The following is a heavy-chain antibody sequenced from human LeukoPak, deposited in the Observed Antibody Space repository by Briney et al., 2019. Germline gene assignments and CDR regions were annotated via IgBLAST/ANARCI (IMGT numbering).Heavy chain of an antibody. J-gene: IGHJ5*02. Sequence: ASVKVSCKASGYTFTGYYIHWVRQAPGQGLEWMGWINPSGGSTSYAQKFQGRVTMTRDMSTSTVYMELSSLRSEDTAVYYCAIRYCSSTSCGWFDPWGQGTLVTVSS. V-gene: IGHV1-46*03. D-gene: IGHD2-2*01. CDR2: INPSGGST. CDR3: AIRYCSSTSCGWFDP. CDR1: GYTFTGYY.